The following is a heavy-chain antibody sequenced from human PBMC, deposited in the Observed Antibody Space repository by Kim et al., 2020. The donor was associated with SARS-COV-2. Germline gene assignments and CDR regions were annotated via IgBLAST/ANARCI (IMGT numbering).Heavy chain of an antibody. Sequence: TDFTPPLKSRVTIYVDTSKNQFSLRLSSVTAADTAVYYCASVGTSGYYYPWGPGALVTVSS. J-gene: IGHJ5*02. V-gene: IGHV4-59*01. CDR2: T. D-gene: IGHD3-22*01. CDR3: ASVGTSGYYYP.